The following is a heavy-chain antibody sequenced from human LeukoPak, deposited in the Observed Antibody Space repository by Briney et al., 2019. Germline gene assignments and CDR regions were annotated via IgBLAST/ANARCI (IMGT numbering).Heavy chain of an antibody. CDR2: ISGSGGST. Sequence: GGSLRLSCAASGFTFSSYAMSWVRQAPGKGLEWVSAISGSGGSTYYADSVKGRFTISRDNSKNTLYLQMNSLRAEDTAVYYCAKVGSIYCSSTSCRFDYWGQGTLVTVSS. CDR3: AKVGSIYCSSTSCRFDY. D-gene: IGHD2-2*01. V-gene: IGHV3-23*01. J-gene: IGHJ4*02. CDR1: GFTFSSYA.